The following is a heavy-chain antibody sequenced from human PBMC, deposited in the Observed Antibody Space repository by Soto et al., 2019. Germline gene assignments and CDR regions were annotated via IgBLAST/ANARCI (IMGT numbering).Heavy chain of an antibody. CDR3: ARDPLYDFWSGYYPAYYFDY. CDR1: GFTFSSYG. D-gene: IGHD3-3*01. Sequence: GGSLRLSCAASGFTFSSYGMHWVRQAPGKGLEWVAVIWYDGSNKYYADSVKGRFTISRDNSNNTLYLQMNSLRTEDTAVDYCARDPLYDFWSGYYPAYYFDYWGQGTLVTVSS. CDR2: IWYDGSNK. V-gene: IGHV3-33*01. J-gene: IGHJ4*02.